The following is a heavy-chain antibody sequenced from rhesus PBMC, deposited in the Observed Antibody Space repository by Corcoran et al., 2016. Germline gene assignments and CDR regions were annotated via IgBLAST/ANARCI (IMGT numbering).Heavy chain of an antibody. CDR1: GASISSYW. Sequence: QVQLQESGSGLVKPSETLSLTCTFSGASISSYWWSCIRQPPGKGLEWIGEINGNSGSTYYNTSLKSRVTISKDASKNQFSLKLNSVTAADTAVYSCARHSPGNSLDVWGRGVLVTVSS. CDR3: ARHSPGNSLDV. V-gene: IGHV4-80*01. CDR2: INGNSGST. J-gene: IGHJ5-2*02.